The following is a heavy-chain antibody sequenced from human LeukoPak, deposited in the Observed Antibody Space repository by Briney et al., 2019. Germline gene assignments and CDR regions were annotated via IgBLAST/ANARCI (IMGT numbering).Heavy chain of an antibody. CDR3: AQGYSYGPPDY. Sequence: ASVKVSCKASGYTLTSYGISWVRQAPGQGLEWMGWISAYNGNTNYAQKLQGRVTITADESTSTAYMELSSLRSEDTAVYYCAQGYSYGPPDYWGQGTLVTVSS. D-gene: IGHD5-18*01. CDR2: ISAYNGNT. V-gene: IGHV1-18*01. J-gene: IGHJ4*02. CDR1: GYTLTSYG.